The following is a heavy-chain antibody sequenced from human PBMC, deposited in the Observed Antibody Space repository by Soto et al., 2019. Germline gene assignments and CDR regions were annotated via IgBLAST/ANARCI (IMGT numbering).Heavy chain of an antibody. J-gene: IGHJ4*02. V-gene: IGHV3-30*18. CDR2: ISFDGINR. CDR1: GFTFSNYA. CDR3: AKDLSYCSGGSCYHHDCSDH. Sequence: QVQLVESGGGGVQPGGSLRLSCAASGFTFSNYAMHWVRQAPCNGLEWVAIISFDGINRFYRDSVKGRFTISRDNSKNTLYLEMSSLRDEDTAVYFCAKDLSYCSGGSCYHHDCSDHWGQGTLVTGSS. D-gene: IGHD2-15*01.